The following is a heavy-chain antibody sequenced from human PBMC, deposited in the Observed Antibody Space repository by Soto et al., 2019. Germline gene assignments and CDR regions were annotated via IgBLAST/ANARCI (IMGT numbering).Heavy chain of an antibody. Sequence: GGSLRLSCAASGFTFSSYGMHWVRQAPGKGLEWVAVISYDGSNKYYADSVKGRFTISRDNSKNTLYLQMNSLRAEDTAVYYCAKDPLGYSSSWLYYFDYWGQGTLVTVSS. J-gene: IGHJ4*02. CDR1: GFTFSSYG. V-gene: IGHV3-30*18. CDR3: AKDPLGYSSSWLYYFDY. CDR2: ISYDGSNK. D-gene: IGHD6-13*01.